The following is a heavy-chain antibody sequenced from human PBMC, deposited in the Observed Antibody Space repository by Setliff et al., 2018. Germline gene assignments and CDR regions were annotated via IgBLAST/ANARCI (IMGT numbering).Heavy chain of an antibody. Sequence: GGSLRLSCAASGFTFTTYWMYWVRQSPGKGLAWVSRINSDGSSTTYADSVKGRFTISRDNAKNTLYLQMNSLRAEDTAVYFCTRVWSMVSDSYYFYMDVWGKGTTVTSP. D-gene: IGHD2-8*02. J-gene: IGHJ6*03. CDR2: INSDGSST. CDR1: GFTFTTYW. V-gene: IGHV3-74*01. CDR3: TRVWSMVSDSYYFYMDV.